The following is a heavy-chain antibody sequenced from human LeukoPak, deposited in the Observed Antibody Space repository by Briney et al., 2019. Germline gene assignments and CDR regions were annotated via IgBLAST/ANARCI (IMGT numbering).Heavy chain of an antibody. V-gene: IGHV1-2*02. D-gene: IGHD2-2*01. CDR2: INPNSGGT. Sequence: ASVKVSCKASGYTFTGYYMHWVRQAPGQGLEWMGWINPNSGGTNYAQKFQGRVTMTRDTSISTAYMELSRLRSDDTAVYYCARSYIVVVPAAIGYWGQGTLVTLSS. CDR3: ARSYIVVVPAAIGY. CDR1: GYTFTGYY. J-gene: IGHJ4*02.